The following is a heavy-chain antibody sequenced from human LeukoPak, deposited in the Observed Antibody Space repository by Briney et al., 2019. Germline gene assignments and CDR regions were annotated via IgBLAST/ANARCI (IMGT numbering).Heavy chain of an antibody. Sequence: TGGSLRLSCAASGFTFSTYWMSWVRQSPEEGLEWVANIKQDGSEIYYVDSVKGRFTISRDNAKNSLYLQMNSLRAEDTAVYYCARDKVVGATLFDYWGQGTLVTVSS. CDR3: ARDKVVGATLFDY. CDR2: IKQDGSEI. V-gene: IGHV3-7*01. CDR1: GFTFSTYW. J-gene: IGHJ4*02. D-gene: IGHD1-26*01.